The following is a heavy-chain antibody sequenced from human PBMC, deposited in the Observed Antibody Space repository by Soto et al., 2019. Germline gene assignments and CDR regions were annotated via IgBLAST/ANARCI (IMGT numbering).Heavy chain of an antibody. D-gene: IGHD3-22*01. CDR2: IIVASGGT. CDR1: GFTFGNYA. J-gene: IGHJ3*02. V-gene: IGHV1-58*01. CDR3: AAAVTMIYNTAPYAFDM. Sequence: QMQLVQSGPEVKKPGTSVRVSCKASGFTFGNYAVHWVRQARGQRLEWMGWIIVASGGTNYAENFEERVTIARGMSTTTAYMELSSLTSEDTSVYFCAAAVTMIYNTAPYAFDMWGQGTLVTVSS.